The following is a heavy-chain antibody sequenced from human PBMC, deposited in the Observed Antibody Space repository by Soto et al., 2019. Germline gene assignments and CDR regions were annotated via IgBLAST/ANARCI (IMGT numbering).Heavy chain of an antibody. Sequence: QVQLVQSGAEVKKPGSSVKVSCKASGGTFSSYTISWVRQAPGQGLEWMGRIIPILGIANYAQKFQGRVTITADKSTSTAYMELSSLRSEDTAVYYCARDKGGSGIFDYWGQGTLVTVSS. CDR3: ARDKGGSGIFDY. V-gene: IGHV1-69*08. J-gene: IGHJ4*02. CDR1: GGTFSSYT. CDR2: IIPILGIA. D-gene: IGHD3-10*01.